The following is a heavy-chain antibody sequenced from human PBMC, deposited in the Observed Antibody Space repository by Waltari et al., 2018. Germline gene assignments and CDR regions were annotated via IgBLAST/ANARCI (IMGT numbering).Heavy chain of an antibody. CDR3: AKVWKNYRTDY. J-gene: IGHJ4*02. CDR1: SGAISSSGYY. CDR2: IYYSGNT. D-gene: IGHD1-7*01. V-gene: IGHV4-39*07. Sequence: QLQLQESGPGLVTPSETLSLTCTVPSGAISSSGYYWGGIRQPPGKGLEWMGSIYYSGNTYYNPSLKNRVTISVDTSKNQFSLKVTSVTAADTAVYYCAKVWKNYRTDYWGQGTLVTVSS.